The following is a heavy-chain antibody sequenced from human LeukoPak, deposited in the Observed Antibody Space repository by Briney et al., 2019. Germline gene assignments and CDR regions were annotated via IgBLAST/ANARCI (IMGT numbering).Heavy chain of an antibody. CDR1: GLTFSDYY. Sequence: PGGSLRLSCAASGLTFSDYYMSWIRQAPGKGLEWVSYISSSGSTIYYADSVKGRFTISRDNAKNSLYLQMNSLRAEDTAVYYCARPPYSSGWYLDAFDIWGQGTMVTVSS. CDR2: ISSSGSTI. D-gene: IGHD6-19*01. V-gene: IGHV3-11*04. CDR3: ARPPYSSGWYLDAFDI. J-gene: IGHJ3*02.